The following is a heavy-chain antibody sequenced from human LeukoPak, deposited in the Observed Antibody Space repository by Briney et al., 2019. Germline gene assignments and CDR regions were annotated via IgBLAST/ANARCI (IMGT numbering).Heavy chain of an antibody. CDR2: IYYSGNT. D-gene: IGHD2-21*02. Sequence: SETLSLTCTVSGGSISSTSYYWGWIRQPPGKGLEWIGSIYYSGNTYYNPSLKSRVTISVDTSKNQFSLKLSSVTAADTAVYYCARAIVVETAALNDVFDIWGQGTMVTVSS. CDR1: GGSISSTSYY. J-gene: IGHJ3*02. CDR3: ARAIVVETAALNDVFDI. V-gene: IGHV4-39*07.